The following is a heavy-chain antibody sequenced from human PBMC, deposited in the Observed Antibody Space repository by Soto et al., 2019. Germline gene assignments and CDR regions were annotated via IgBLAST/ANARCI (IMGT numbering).Heavy chain of an antibody. CDR2: IKRQTEGGTT. J-gene: IGHJ4*02. Sequence: EVQLVESGGGLVKPGGSLRLSCVGSGISFSDAWMSWVRQAPGRGLEWVGRIKRQTEGGTTDYPASVKGRFIISRDDSENILYLYTNSLKSVDTAMYYCTADPSAGSCATDYWGQGTQVTVSS. CDR1: GISFSDAW. CDR3: TADPSAGSCATDY. V-gene: IGHV3-15*07.